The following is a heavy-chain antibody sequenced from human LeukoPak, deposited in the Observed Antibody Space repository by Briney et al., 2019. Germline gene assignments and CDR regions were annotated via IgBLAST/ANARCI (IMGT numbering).Heavy chain of an antibody. D-gene: IGHD1-14*01. CDR2: ISSSGKA. CDR1: GGSITTTDFD. Sequence: PSETLSLTCAVSGGSITTTDFDWAWIRQPPGQGFEWIATISSSGKAYYYPSLMSRVTISVDTSKNQFSLDVTSVTAADTGLFYCARFKGRTGFDYWGRGILVIVS. CDR3: ARFKGRTGFDY. V-gene: IGHV4-39*01. J-gene: IGHJ4*02.